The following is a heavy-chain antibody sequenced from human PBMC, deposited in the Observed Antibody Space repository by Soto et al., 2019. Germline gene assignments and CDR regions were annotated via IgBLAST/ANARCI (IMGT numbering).Heavy chain of an antibody. D-gene: IGHD1-1*01. CDR1: GASISGFY. CDR2: IYATGAT. Sequence: PSETLSLTCTVSGASISGFYWSWIRKSAGKGLEWIGRIYATGATDYNPSLKSRVMMSVDTSKKQFSLKLRSVTAADTAVYYCVRDGTKTLRDWFDPWGQGISVTVSS. V-gene: IGHV4-4*07. J-gene: IGHJ5*02. CDR3: VRDGTKTLRDWFDP.